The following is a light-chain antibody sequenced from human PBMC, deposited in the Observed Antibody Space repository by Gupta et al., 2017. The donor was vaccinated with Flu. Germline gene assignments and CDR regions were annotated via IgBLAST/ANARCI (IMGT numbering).Light chain of an antibody. CDR2: SNN. J-gene: IGLJ3*02. V-gene: IGLV1-40*01. CDR3: QSYDNSLSAIWV. Sequence: HSVLPLPPSVSGAPGQRVTISCTGSSSSIGAGYDGHWYQQLPGTATNLLIYSNNNRPLGGPAHCSRSKSDTSASLAITALPPEEEPDYYCQSYDNSLSAIWVFGGGTKLTVL. CDR1: SSSIGAGYD.